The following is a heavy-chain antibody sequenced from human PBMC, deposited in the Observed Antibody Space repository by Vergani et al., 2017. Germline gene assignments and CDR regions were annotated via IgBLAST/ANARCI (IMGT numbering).Heavy chain of an antibody. D-gene: IGHD3-16*01. CDR1: GFTFSNAW. CDR2: IKSKTDGGTT. V-gene: IGHV3-15*01. Sequence: EVQLVESGGGLVKPGGSLRLSCAASGFTFSNAWMSWVRQAPGKGLEWVGRIKSKTDGGTTDYAAPVKGRFTISRDDSKNSLYLQMNSLKTEDTAVYYCSRLGETRSFDYWGQGTLVTVSS. CDR3: SRLGETRSFDY. J-gene: IGHJ4*02.